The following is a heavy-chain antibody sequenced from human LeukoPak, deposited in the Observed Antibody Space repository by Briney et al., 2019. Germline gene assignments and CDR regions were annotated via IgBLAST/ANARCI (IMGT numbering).Heavy chain of an antibody. J-gene: IGHJ5*02. CDR3: AKAKRPYYYDSSGPPSP. D-gene: IGHD3-22*01. CDR1: GFTFSSYG. CDR2: IWYDGSNK. V-gene: IGHV3-33*06. Sequence: GGSLRLSCAASGFTFSSYGMHWVRQAPGKGLEWVAVIWYDGSNKYYADSVKGRFTISRDNSKNTLYLQINSLRAEDTAVYYCAKAKRPYYYDSSGPPSPWGQGTLVTVSS.